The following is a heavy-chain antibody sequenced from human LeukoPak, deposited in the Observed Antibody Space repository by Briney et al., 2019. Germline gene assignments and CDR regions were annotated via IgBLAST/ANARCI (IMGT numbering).Heavy chain of an antibody. V-gene: IGHV1-46*01. D-gene: IGHD6-19*01. Sequence: ASVKVSCKASGYTFTSYHMHWVRQAPGQGLDWMGIIHPHSGSTTYAQKFQGRVTMTRDTSTSTVYMELSSLRSEDTAVYYCASAGGIAVAGTYWFDPWGQGTLVTVSS. J-gene: IGHJ5*02. CDR3: ASAGGIAVAGTYWFDP. CDR1: GYTFTSYH. CDR2: IHPHSGST.